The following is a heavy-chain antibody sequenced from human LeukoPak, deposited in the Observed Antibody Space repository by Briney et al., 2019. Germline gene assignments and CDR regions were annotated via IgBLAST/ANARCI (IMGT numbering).Heavy chain of an antibody. Sequence: GGSLRLSCAASGFTFSSYSMNWVRQAPGKGLEWVSSISGSSSYINYADSVKGRFTISRDNAQNSLFLQLNSLRAEDTAVYYCARDPYSSGWYKDAFDIWGQGTMVTVSS. CDR3: ARDPYSSGWYKDAFDI. CDR1: GFTFSSYS. J-gene: IGHJ3*02. V-gene: IGHV3-21*01. D-gene: IGHD6-19*01. CDR2: ISGSSSYI.